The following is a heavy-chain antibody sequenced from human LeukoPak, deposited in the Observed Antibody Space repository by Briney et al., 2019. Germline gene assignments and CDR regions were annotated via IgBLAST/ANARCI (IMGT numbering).Heavy chain of an antibody. CDR3: AKDLSPYYYDSSGFHYNDAFDI. D-gene: IGHD3-22*01. CDR1: GFTFDDYA. J-gene: IGHJ3*02. Sequence: GGSLRLSCAASGFTFDDYAMHWVRQAPGKGLEWVAFIRYDGSNKYYADSVKGRFTISRDNSKNTLYLQMNSLRAEDTAVYYCAKDLSPYYYDSSGFHYNDAFDIWGQGTMVTVSS. CDR2: IRYDGSNK. V-gene: IGHV3-30*02.